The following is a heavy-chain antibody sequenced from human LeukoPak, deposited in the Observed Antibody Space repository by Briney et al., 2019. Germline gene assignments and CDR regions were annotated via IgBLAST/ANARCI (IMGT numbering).Heavy chain of an antibody. CDR2: ISSSSSYI. Sequence: PGGSLRLSCAASGITFSSNSMNWVRQAPGKGLEWVSSISSSSSYIYYADSVKGRFTISRDNAKNSPYLQMNSLRAEDTAVYYCARGRASGDNYFDYWGQGTLVTVSS. J-gene: IGHJ4*02. CDR1: GITFSSNS. V-gene: IGHV3-21*01. D-gene: IGHD4-17*01. CDR3: ARGRASGDNYFDY.